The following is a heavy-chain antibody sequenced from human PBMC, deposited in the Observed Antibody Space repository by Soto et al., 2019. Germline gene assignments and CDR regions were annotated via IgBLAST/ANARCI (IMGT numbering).Heavy chain of an antibody. V-gene: IGHV4-4*02. J-gene: IGHJ4*02. CDR1: SGSISSSNW. Sequence: PSETLSLTCAVSSGSISSSNWWSWVRQPPGKGLEWIGEIYHSGSTNYNPSLKSRVTISVDKSKNQFSLKLSSVTAADTAVYYCARAYYYGSGSYYDRRFDYWGQGTLVTVSS. CDR2: IYHSGST. CDR3: ARAYYYGSGSYYDRRFDY. D-gene: IGHD3-10*01.